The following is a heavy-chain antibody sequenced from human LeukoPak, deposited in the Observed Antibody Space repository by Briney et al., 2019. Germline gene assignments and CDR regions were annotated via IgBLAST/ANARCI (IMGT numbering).Heavy chain of an antibody. CDR2: IYYSGST. D-gene: IGHD5-24*01. J-gene: IGHJ4*02. V-gene: IGHV4-39*07. Sequence: PSETLSLTCTVSGGSISSSSYYWGWIRQPPGKGLEWIGSIYYSGSTYYNPSLKSRVTISVDTSKNQFSLKLSSVTAADTAVYYCARERWLQPLDYWGQGTLVTVSS. CDR1: GGSISSSSYY. CDR3: ARERWLQPLDY.